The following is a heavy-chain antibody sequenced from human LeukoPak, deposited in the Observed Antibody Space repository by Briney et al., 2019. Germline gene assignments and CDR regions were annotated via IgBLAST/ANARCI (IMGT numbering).Heavy chain of an antibody. V-gene: IGHV5-51*01. D-gene: IGHD3-10*01. CDR2: IYPGDSDT. Sequence: GGSLKISCKGSGYILTDYWIAWARQMPGKGLEWMGIIYPGDSDTGYTPSFQGQVTISADKSISTAYRQWNSLKASDAAMYYCARNYESGSTRAYVIWGQGTMVTVSS. CDR3: ARNYESGSTRAYVI. CDR1: GYILTDYW. J-gene: IGHJ3*02.